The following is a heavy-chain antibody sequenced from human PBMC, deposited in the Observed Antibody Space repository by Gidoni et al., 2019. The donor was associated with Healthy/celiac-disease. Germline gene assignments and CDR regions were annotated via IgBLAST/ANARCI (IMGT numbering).Heavy chain of an antibody. D-gene: IGHD1-26*01. CDR3: ARVEWELHDAFDI. CDR2: ISSSSSYI. Sequence: EVQLVESGGGLVKPGGSLRLSCAASGFTFSSYSMNWVRQAPGKGLEWVSSISSSSSYIYYADSVKGRFTISRDNAKNSLYLQMNSLRAEDTAVYYCARVEWELHDAFDIWGQGTMVTVSS. CDR1: GFTFSSYS. V-gene: IGHV3-21*01. J-gene: IGHJ3*02.